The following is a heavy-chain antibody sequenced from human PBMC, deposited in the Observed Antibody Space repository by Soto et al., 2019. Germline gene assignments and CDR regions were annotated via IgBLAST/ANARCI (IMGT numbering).Heavy chain of an antibody. Sequence: GASVEVACKASGFTVTSSSVQWVLQARGQRSEWIGWIVVGSGTTNYAQKFQERVTITRDMSTSTAYMELSSLRSEDTAVYYCAADRGLYSRAAVFDPWGQGTLVTVSS. CDR2: IVVGSGTT. J-gene: IGHJ5*02. D-gene: IGHD6-13*01. CDR3: AADRGLYSRAAVFDP. V-gene: IGHV1-58*01. CDR1: GFTVTSSS.